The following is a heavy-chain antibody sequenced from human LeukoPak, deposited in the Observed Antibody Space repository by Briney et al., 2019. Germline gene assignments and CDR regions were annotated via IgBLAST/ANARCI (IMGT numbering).Heavy chain of an antibody. CDR1: GFTFSSYE. CDR2: ISSSGSTI. Sequence: PGGSLRLSCAASGFTFSSYEMNWVRQAPGKGLEWVSYISSSGSTIYYADSVKGRFTISRDNAKNSLYLQMNSPRAEDTAVCYCARSAVTLDYWGQGTLVTVSS. V-gene: IGHV3-48*03. J-gene: IGHJ4*02. D-gene: IGHD4-17*01. CDR3: ARSAVTLDY.